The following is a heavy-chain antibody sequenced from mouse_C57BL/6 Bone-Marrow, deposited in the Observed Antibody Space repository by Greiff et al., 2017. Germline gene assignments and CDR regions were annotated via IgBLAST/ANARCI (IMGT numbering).Heavy chain of an antibody. J-gene: IGHJ1*03. D-gene: IGHD4-1*01. CDR2: IHPNSGST. V-gene: IGHV1-64*01. Sequence: VQLQQPGAELVKPGASVKLSCKASGYTFTSYWLHWVKQRPGQGLEWIGIIHPNSGSTNSNEKFKSKATLTVDKSSSTAYMQLSSLTSEDAAVYYWARRTGTYRYFDVWGTGTTVTVSS. CDR3: ARRTGTYRYFDV. CDR1: GYTFTSYW.